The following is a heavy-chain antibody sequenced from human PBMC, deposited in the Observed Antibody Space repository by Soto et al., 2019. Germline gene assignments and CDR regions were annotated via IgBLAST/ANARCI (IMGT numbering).Heavy chain of an antibody. J-gene: IGHJ6*02. CDR3: VRERGLSSFYGMDV. Sequence: EVQLVESGGGLVKPGGSLRLSCAASGFTLTSYTMNWVRQASGKGLEWVSSITSRSSHIYYADSVKGRFTISRDNAGNSLYLQMNSLRAEDTAVYYCVRERGLSSFYGMDVWGQGTTVTVSS. CDR1: GFTLTSYT. V-gene: IGHV3-21*02. D-gene: IGHD3-10*01. CDR2: ITSRSSHI.